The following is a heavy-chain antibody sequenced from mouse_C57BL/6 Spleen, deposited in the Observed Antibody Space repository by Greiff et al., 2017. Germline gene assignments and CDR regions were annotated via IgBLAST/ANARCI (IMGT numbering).Heavy chain of an antibody. D-gene: IGHD2-4*01. Sequence: VQLQQPGAELVKPGASVKLSCKASGYTFTSYWMHWVKQRPGQGLEWIGMIHPNSGSTNYNEKFKSKATLTVNKSSSTASMQLSSLTSEDSAVYYCARFDYGFDYWGQGTTLTVSS. J-gene: IGHJ2*01. CDR1: GYTFTSYW. V-gene: IGHV1-64*01. CDR2: IHPNSGST. CDR3: ARFDYGFDY.